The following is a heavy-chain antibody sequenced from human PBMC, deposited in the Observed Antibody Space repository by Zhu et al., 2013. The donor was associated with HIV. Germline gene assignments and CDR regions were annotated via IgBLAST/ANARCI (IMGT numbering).Heavy chain of an antibody. Sequence: QVQLVQSGAEVKKPGASVKVSCKASGYTFTSYAMHWVRQAPGQRLEWMGWINAGNGNTKYSQKFQGRVTITRDTSASTAYMELSSLRSEDTAVYYCARDYGGNPYYFDYWGQGTLGHRLL. D-gene: IGHD4-17*01. CDR1: GYTFTSYA. V-gene: IGHV1-3*01. CDR3: ARDYGGNPYYFDY. J-gene: IGHJ4*02. CDR2: INAGNGNT.